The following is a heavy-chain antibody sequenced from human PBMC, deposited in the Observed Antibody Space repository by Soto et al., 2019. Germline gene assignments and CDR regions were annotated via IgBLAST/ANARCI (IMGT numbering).Heavy chain of an antibody. J-gene: IGHJ4*02. Sequence: QVQLVQSGAEVKKPGASVKVSCRISGHTLTELSVHWVRQAPGKGLELMGGFDPEDGEIIHAQKFQGRVTMTEDTSADSAYMEVSSLASEGTAVYYCVAAGTRGLQSPLDYWGQGTLVTVSS. CDR3: VAAGTRGLQSPLDY. D-gene: IGHD1-1*01. CDR2: FDPEDGEI. CDR1: GHTLTELS. V-gene: IGHV1-24*01.